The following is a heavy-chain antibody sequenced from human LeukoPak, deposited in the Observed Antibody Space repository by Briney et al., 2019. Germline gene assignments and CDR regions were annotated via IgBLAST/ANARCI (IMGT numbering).Heavy chain of an antibody. Sequence: PSETLSLTCTVSGGSISSSNYYWGWIRQPPGKGLEYIGYIYYSGSTNHNPSLKSRVTISVDTSKNQFSLKLSSVTAADTAVYYCARGRYTFDYWGQGTLVTVSS. V-gene: IGHV4-61*05. CDR1: GGSISSSNYY. CDR2: IYYSGST. J-gene: IGHJ4*02. CDR3: ARGRYTFDY. D-gene: IGHD1-1*01.